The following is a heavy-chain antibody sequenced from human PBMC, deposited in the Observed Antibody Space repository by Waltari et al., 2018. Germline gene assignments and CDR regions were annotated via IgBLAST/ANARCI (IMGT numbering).Heavy chain of an antibody. Sequence: QVQLVQSGAEVKKPGASVKVSCTASGYTFTVYYMHWVRQAPGQGLEWMGRINPNSGGTNYAQKFQGRVTMTRDTSISTAYMELSRLRSDDTAVYYCARVGGITGTTKFDYWGQGTLVTVSS. CDR1: GYTFTVYY. J-gene: IGHJ4*02. V-gene: IGHV1-2*06. CDR3: ARVGGITGTTKFDY. CDR2: INPNSGGT. D-gene: IGHD1-20*01.